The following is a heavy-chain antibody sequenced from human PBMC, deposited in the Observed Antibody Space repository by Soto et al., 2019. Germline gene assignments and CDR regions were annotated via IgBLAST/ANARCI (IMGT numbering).Heavy chain of an antibody. CDR1: GGTFSSYA. Sequence: QVQLVQSGAEVKKPGSSVKVSCKASGGTFSSYAISWVRQAPGQGLEWLGGIIPIFGTANYAQKFQGRVTITADESTNTAYMELSSLRSEDTAVYYCARRSSGYYYENWFDPWGQGTLVTVSS. V-gene: IGHV1-69*12. CDR3: ARRSSGYYYENWFDP. D-gene: IGHD3-22*01. J-gene: IGHJ5*02. CDR2: IIPIFGTA.